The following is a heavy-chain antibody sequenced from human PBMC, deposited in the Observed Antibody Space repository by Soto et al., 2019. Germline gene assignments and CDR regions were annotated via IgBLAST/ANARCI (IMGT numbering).Heavy chain of an antibody. D-gene: IGHD6-19*01. CDR3: TRDISPGTSGWYFDAFDL. CDR2: IRKDESKM. Sequence: EVQLVESGGGLVQPGGSLRLSCTGSGFIFGNYWMTWVRQAPGQGLEWVANIRKDESKMSYLDSGRGRFTISRDNAKNSLFLQMNDLRAEDTALYYCTRDISPGTSGWYFDAFDLWGQGTMVTVSS. V-gene: IGHV3-7*05. J-gene: IGHJ3*01. CDR1: GFIFGNYW.